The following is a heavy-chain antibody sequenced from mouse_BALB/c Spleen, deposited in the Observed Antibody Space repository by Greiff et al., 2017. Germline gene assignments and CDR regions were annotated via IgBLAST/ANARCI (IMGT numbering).Heavy chain of an antibody. Sequence: VHVKQSGPELVKPGASVKISCKASGYSFTGYYMHWVKQSHVKSLEWIGRINPYNGATSYNQNFKDKASLTVDKSSSTAYMELHSLTSEDSAVYYCAREGALGYAMDYWGQGTSVTVSS. J-gene: IGHJ4*01. CDR1: GYSFTGYY. D-gene: IGHD3-3*01. V-gene: IGHV1-31*01. CDR2: INPYNGAT. CDR3: AREGALGYAMDY.